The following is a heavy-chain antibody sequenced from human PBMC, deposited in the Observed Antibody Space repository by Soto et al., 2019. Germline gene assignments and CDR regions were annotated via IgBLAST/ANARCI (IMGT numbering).Heavy chain of an antibody. Sequence: KCSETLSLTCVVSNFSISSGYYWGWIRQSPGKGLEWIASIYRSGTTSYNPSLKSRVTISVDPSKNQFSLTLTAVTAADTAVYYCARTQSGSYYSVFNYWGRGSLVTGST. CDR2: IYRSGTT. V-gene: IGHV4-38-2*01. J-gene: IGHJ4*02. CDR1: NFSISSGYY. CDR3: ARTQSGSYYSVFNY. D-gene: IGHD1-26*01.